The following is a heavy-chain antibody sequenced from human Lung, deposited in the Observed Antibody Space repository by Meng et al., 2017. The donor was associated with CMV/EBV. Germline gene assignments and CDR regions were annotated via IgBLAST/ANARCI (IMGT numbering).Heavy chain of an antibody. CDR3: ARGGRFSDA. D-gene: IGHD3-10*01. V-gene: IGHV4-59*01. CDR2: SGST. Sequence: SETLSLTCRVSGGSISSYYWSWIRQPPGKGLEWIGYSGSTNYNPSLQSRVTISVDTSKNQFSLKLSSVTAADTAVYYCARGGRFSDAWGQGTLVTVSS. CDR1: GGSISSYY. J-gene: IGHJ5*02.